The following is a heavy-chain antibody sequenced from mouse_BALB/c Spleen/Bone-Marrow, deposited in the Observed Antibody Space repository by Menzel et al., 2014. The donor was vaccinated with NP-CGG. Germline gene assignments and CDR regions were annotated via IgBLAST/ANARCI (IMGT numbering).Heavy chain of an antibody. CDR3: AITPSAMDY. CDR2: IDPVNDNT. D-gene: IGHD2-4*01. Sequence: VQLQQSGAELVRPGASVKLSCTASGFNIKDTDMHWVKQRPEQGMEWVGRIDPVNDNTKYDPKFQGKATITADTSSNTVYLQLSSLTSEDTAVYYCAITPSAMDYWGQGTSVTVSS. CDR1: GFNIKDTD. V-gene: IGHV14-3*02. J-gene: IGHJ4*01.